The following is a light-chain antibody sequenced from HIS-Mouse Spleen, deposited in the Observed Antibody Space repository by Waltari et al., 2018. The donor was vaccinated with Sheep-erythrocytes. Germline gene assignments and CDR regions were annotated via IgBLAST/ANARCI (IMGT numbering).Light chain of an antibody. Sequence: DIQMTQSPSSLSASVGDRVTITCRASQSISSYLNWYQQKPGKAPKLLIYAASSLQSGVPARFSGSGSGTEFTLTISSMQSEDFAVYYCQQYNNWPPPYTFGQGTKLEIK. CDR2: AAS. CDR3: QQYNNWPPPYT. J-gene: IGKJ2*01. CDR1: QSISSY. V-gene: IGKV1-39*01.